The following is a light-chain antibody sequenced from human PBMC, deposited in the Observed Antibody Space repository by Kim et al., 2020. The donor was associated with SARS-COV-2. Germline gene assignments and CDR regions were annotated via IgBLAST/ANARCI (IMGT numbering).Light chain of an antibody. CDR1: ENIGTW. Sequence: GDRVTITCRASENIGTWVAWYQQKPGRAPSLLIYLASTLESGVPSRFSGTGSGTEFSLSITSLQPDDFATYYCQHYSRFPYTFG. J-gene: IGKJ2*01. CDR3: QHYSRFPYT. V-gene: IGKV1-5*03. CDR2: LAS.